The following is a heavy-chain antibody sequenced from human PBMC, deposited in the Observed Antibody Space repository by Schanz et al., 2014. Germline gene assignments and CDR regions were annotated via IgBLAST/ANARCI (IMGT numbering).Heavy chain of an antibody. CDR1: GGTFSSDT. Sequence: QVHLVQSGAEVKKPGSSVKVSCKASGGTFSSDTFSWVRQAPGQGLEWMGRIVPIAGITNYAQRFQGRVSITADTSTNTAYMELSSLKSEDTAVYYCARGPLGTNPWGQGTLVTVSS. D-gene: IGHD5-12*01. CDR2: IVPIAGIT. J-gene: IGHJ5*02. CDR3: ARGPLGTNP. V-gene: IGHV1-69*02.